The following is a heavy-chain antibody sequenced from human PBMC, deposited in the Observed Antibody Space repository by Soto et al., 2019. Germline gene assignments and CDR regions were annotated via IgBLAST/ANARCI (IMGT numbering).Heavy chain of an antibody. J-gene: IGHJ4*02. CDR2: FYSNGNT. CDR1: GNSISSSSYY. Sequence: PSETLSLTCTVSGNSISSSSYYWGWIRQPPGKGLEWIGGFYSNGNTYYNPSLKSRVTISVDTSKNQFSLNLSSVTAADTAVYYCARHKWSSGLQYDFDHWGQGTLVTVSS. CDR3: ARHKWSSGLQYDFDH. D-gene: IGHD6-19*01. V-gene: IGHV4-39*01.